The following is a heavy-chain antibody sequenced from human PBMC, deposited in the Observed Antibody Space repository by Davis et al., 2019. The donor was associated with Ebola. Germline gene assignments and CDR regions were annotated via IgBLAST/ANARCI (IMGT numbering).Heavy chain of an antibody. J-gene: IGHJ4*02. D-gene: IGHD6-19*01. V-gene: IGHV4-34*01. CDR2: INHSGST. CDR1: GGSFSGYY. Sequence: MPSETLSLTCAVYGGSFSGYYWSWIRQPPGKGLEWIGEINHSGSTNYNPSLKSRVTISVDTSKNQFSLKLSSVTAADTAVYYCAREGVAVAGTPDPYYFDYWGQGILVTVSS. CDR3: AREGVAVAGTPDPYYFDY.